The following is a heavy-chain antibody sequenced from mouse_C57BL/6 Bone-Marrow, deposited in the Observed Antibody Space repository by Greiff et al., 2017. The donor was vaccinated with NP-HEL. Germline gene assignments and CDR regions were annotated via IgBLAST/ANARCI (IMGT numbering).Heavy chain of an antibody. CDR2: IRRKSSNYAT. CDR1: GFTFNTYA. V-gene: IGHV10-3*01. Sequence: EVQLVESGGGLVQPKGSLKLSCAASGFTFNTYAMHWVRQAPGKGLEWVARIRRKSSNYATYYADSVKDRFTISRDDSQSMLYLQMNNLKTEDTAMYYCVRDRSFSFAYWGQGTLVTVSA. CDR3: VRDRSFSFAY. J-gene: IGHJ3*01.